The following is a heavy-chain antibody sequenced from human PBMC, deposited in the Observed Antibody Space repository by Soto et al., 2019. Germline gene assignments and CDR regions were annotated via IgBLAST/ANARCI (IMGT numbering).Heavy chain of an antibody. J-gene: IGHJ6*02. D-gene: IGHD3-3*02. CDR3: ARGRSIRTPRYYYYYYGMEV. V-gene: IGHV4-34*01. CDR2: INHSGST. CDR1: GGSFSGYY. Sequence: SETLSLTCAVYGGSFSGYYWSWIRQPPGKGLEWIGEINHSGSTNYNPSLKSRVTISVDTSKNQFSLKLSSVTAADTAVYYCARGRSIRTPRYYYYYYGMEVWGQGTTVTVSS.